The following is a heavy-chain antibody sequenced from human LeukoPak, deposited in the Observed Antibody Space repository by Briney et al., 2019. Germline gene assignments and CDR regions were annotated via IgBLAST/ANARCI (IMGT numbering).Heavy chain of an antibody. CDR1: GYTFTDYY. CDR2: INPDSGGT. J-gene: IGHJ4*02. D-gene: IGHD3-10*01. V-gene: IGHV1-2*02. Sequence: ASVTVSCKASGYTFTDYYMHWVRQAPGQGLEWMGWINPDSGGTNYAQKFQGRVTMTRDTSISTAYMELSRLRSDETAVYYCARDAYYGSGSYPYWGQGTLVTVSS. CDR3: ARDAYYGSGSYPY.